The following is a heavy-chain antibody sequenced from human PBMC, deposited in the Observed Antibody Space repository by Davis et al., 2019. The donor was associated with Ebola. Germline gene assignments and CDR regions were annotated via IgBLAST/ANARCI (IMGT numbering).Heavy chain of an antibody. Sequence: MPSETLSLTCAVYGGSFSGYYWSWIRQPPGKGLEWMGEINHHGITSYNPSLKSRVSMSVDTSKKQFSLKVTSVTAADTAVYYCARGIGFGGSFDPWGQGTLVTVSS. CDR2: INHHGIT. J-gene: IGHJ5*02. D-gene: IGHD3-16*01. CDR1: GGSFSGYY. CDR3: ARGIGFGGSFDP. V-gene: IGHV4-34*01.